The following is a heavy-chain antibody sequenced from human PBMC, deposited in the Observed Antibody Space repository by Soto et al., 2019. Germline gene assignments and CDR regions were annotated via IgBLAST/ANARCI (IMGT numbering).Heavy chain of an antibody. CDR1: GGSISSGGYY. V-gene: IGHV4-31*03. CDR3: ARGRGIVATINRSLLFDY. CDR2: IYYSGST. Sequence: QVQLQESGPGLVKPSQTLSLTCTVSGGSISSGGYYWSWIRQHPGQGLEWIGYIYYSGSTYYNPSLKRRVTISVDTSKNQFSLKLSSVTAADTAVYYCARGRGIVATINRSLLFDYWGQGTLVTVSS. D-gene: IGHD5-12*01. J-gene: IGHJ4*02.